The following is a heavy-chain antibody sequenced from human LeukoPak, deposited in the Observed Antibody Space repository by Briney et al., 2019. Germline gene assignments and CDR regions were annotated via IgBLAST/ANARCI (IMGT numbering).Heavy chain of an antibody. J-gene: IGHJ5*02. Sequence: ASVKVSCKASGYTFTSTGICWVRQAPGQGLEWMGWVSTYNGNTNYAQKFQGRVTMTTDTSTSTAYMELRSLRSDDTAVYYCAREGPYYDFWSGYTRGGWFDPWGQGTLVTVSS. CDR2: VSTYNGNT. D-gene: IGHD3-3*01. V-gene: IGHV1-18*01. CDR1: GYTFTSTG. CDR3: AREGPYYDFWSGYTRGGWFDP.